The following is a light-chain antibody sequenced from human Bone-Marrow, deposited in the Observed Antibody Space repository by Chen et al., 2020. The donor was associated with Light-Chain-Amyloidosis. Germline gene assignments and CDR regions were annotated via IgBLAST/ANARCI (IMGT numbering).Light chain of an antibody. V-gene: IGLV3-25*03. CDR2: RDT. Sequence: SYELTQPPSVSVSPGQTATITCSGDDLPTKYAYWYQQKPGQAPVLVIHRDTERPSGISERFSGSSSGTTATLTISGVQAEDEADYLCQSADSSGTYEVIFGGGTKLTVL. J-gene: IGLJ2*01. CDR1: DLPTKY. CDR3: QSADSSGTYEVI.